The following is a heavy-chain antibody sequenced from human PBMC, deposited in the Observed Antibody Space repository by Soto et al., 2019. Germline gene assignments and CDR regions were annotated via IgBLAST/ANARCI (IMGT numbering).Heavy chain of an antibody. CDR2: IFHSGST. CDR1: GASITSDGYS. V-gene: IGHV4-30-2*06. J-gene: IGHJ5*02. CDR3: ARDPSHWFDP. Sequence: SETLSLTCAVSGASITSDGYSWSWIRQSPGKGLEWIGYIFHSGSTQYNPSLRGRVTISVDRSKNQFSLRLNSVTAADTAVYYCARDPSHWFDPWGQGALVTVSS.